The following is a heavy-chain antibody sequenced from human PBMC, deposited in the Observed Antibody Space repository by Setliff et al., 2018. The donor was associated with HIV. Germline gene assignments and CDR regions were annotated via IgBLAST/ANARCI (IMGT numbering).Heavy chain of an antibody. CDR3: ARVGPWYYKSSGYLASWDY. CDR1: GFTLNHYA. D-gene: IGHD3-22*01. CDR2: RLPISHVT. J-gene: IGHJ4*02. Sequence: SVKVSCKASGFTLNHYAISWVRQAPGQGLEWMGTRLPISHVTNYAQKFQGRVTITADESTTTTYMALSSLRTDDTAVYYCARVGPWYYKSSGYLASWDYWGQGTLVTVSS. V-gene: IGHV1-69*13.